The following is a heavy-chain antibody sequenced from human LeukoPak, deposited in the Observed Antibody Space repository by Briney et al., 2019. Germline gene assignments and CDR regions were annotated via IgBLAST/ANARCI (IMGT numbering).Heavy chain of an antibody. CDR2: INHSGST. CDR3: ARALRSKTIVVDDDAFDI. Sequence: SETLSLTCAVYGGSFSGYYWSWIRQPPGKGLEWIGEINHSGSTNYNPSLKSRVTISVDTSKNQFSLKLSSVTAADTAVYYCARALRSKTIVVDDDAFDIWGQGTMVTVSS. CDR1: GGSFSGYY. J-gene: IGHJ3*02. V-gene: IGHV4-34*01. D-gene: IGHD3-22*01.